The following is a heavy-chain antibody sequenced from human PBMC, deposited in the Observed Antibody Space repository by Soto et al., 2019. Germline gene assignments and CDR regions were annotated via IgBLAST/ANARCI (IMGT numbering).Heavy chain of an antibody. CDR1: GYSFTSYR. V-gene: IGHV5-51*01. D-gene: IGHD1-20*01. CDR3: ARYIAYNSPTPGPDY. CDR2: IYPGDSDT. Sequence: PGESLKISCKGSGYSFTSYRIGWVRQMPGKGLEWMGIIYPGDSDTRYSPSFQGQVTISADKSISTAYLQWSSLKASDTAMYYCARYIAYNSPTPGPDYWGQGTLVTVYS. J-gene: IGHJ4*02.